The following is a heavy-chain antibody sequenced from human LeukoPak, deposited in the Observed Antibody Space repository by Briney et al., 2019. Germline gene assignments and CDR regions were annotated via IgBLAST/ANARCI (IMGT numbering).Heavy chain of an antibody. CDR3: VNSLYSYGPVGTLYFDY. J-gene: IGHJ4*02. CDR1: GGTFSSYA. Sequence: SVKVSCKASGGTFSSYAISWVRQAPGQGLEWMGGIIPIFGTANYAQKFQGRVTITTDESTSTAYMELSSLRSEDTAVYYCVNSLYSYGPVGTLYFDYWGQGTLVTVSS. D-gene: IGHD5-18*01. V-gene: IGHV1-69*05. CDR2: IIPIFGTA.